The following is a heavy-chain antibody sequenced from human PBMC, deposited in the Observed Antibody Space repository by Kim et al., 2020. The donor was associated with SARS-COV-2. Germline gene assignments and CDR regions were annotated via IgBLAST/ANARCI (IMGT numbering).Heavy chain of an antibody. CDR2: VYRSGST. Sequence: GGSLRLSCAASGFSVTDNYISWVRRAPGQGLEWVSVVYRSGSTYNSDSVKGRFTISRRSSENTVFLQMNSLRPDDTAVYYCARATYCTKINWETPNMDVWGKGTTVTVSS. J-gene: IGHJ6*03. V-gene: IGHV3-53*04. CDR3: ARATYCTKINWETPNMDV. D-gene: IGHD2-8*01. CDR1: GFSVTDNY.